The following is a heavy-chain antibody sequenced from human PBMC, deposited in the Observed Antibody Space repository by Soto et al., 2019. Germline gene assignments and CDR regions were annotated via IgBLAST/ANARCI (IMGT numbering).Heavy chain of an antibody. CDR1: GFTVSSNY. CDR3: ARGVVVVVAATEADAFDI. D-gene: IGHD2-15*01. Sequence: GGSLRLSCAASGFTVSSNYMSWVRQAPGKGLEWVSVIYSGGSTYYADSVKGRFTISRHNSKNTLYLQMNSLRAEDTAVYYCARGVVVVVAATEADAFDIWGQGTMVTVSS. V-gene: IGHV3-53*04. CDR2: IYSGGST. J-gene: IGHJ3*02.